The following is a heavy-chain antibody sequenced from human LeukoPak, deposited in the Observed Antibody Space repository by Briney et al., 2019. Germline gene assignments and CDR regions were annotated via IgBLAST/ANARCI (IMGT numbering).Heavy chain of an antibody. Sequence: PGGSLRLSCAASGFTFSDYSVNWVRQAPGKGLEWVSYISSSSDTIYYADSVKGRFTISRDNAKNSLYLQMNSLRAEDTAVYYRALRRGGCSGGTCYQYFDYWGQGTLVTVSS. CDR3: ALRRGGCSGGTCYQYFDY. J-gene: IGHJ4*02. CDR2: ISSSSDTI. D-gene: IGHD2-15*01. V-gene: IGHV3-48*01. CDR1: GFTFSDYS.